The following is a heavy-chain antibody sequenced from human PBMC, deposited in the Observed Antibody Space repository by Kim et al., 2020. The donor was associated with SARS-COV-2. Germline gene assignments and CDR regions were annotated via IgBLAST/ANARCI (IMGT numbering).Heavy chain of an antibody. D-gene: IGHD3-10*01. Sequence: SETLSLTCTVSGGSISSSSYYWGWIRQPPGKGLEWIGSIYYSGSTYYNPSLKSRVTISVDTSKNQFSLKLSSVTAADTAVYYCARLDLGESYGSGSPFDPWGQGTLVTVSS. V-gene: IGHV4-39*01. J-gene: IGHJ5*02. CDR3: ARLDLGESYGSGSPFDP. CDR1: GGSISSSSYY. CDR2: IYYSGST.